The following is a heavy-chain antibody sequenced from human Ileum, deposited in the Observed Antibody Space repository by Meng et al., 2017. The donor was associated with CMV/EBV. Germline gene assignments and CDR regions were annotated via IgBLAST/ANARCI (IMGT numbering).Heavy chain of an antibody. Sequence: QVTLQGSGPGLVKPSQTLSLTCTVSGGSISSGDYYWNWIRQPPGKGLEWIGYIYYSGSTYFNPSLKSRVTISVDTSKNQFSLKLNSVTAADTAVYYCARQEELWVYFDYWGQGTLVTVSS. CDR1: GGSISSGDYY. D-gene: IGHD1-7*01. J-gene: IGHJ4*02. CDR3: ARQEELWVYFDY. V-gene: IGHV4-30-4*08. CDR2: IYYSGST.